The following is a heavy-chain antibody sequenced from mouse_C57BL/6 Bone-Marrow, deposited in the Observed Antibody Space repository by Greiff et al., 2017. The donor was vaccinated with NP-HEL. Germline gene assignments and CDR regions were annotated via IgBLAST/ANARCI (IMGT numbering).Heavy chain of an antibody. J-gene: IGHJ1*03. CDR3: ARNSNFWYFDG. CDR2: ISRGSSTI. Sequence: EVQLVESGGGLVKPGGSLKFSCAASGFTLSDYGMHWVRQAPEQGLEWVAYISRGSSTIYYAATVKGRFPISSDNAKNTLCLQITRLKAEDTAMYYCARNSNFWYFDGWGTGTTVTVSS. V-gene: IGHV5-17*01. D-gene: IGHD2-5*01. CDR1: GFTLSDYG.